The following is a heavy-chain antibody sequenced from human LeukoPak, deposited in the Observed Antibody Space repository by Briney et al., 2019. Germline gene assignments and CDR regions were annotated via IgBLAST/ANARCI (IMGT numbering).Heavy chain of an antibody. CDR2: ISAYNGNT. D-gene: IGHD2-15*01. Sequence: GASVKVSCKASGYTFTSYGISWVRQAPGQGLEWMGWISAYNGNTNYAQKLQGRVTMTTDTSTSTAYMELRSLRSDDTAVYYCARDHGIVVWSRGTLFDYWGQGTLVTVSS. CDR1: GYTFTSYG. J-gene: IGHJ4*02. V-gene: IGHV1-18*01. CDR3: ARDHGIVVWSRGTLFDY.